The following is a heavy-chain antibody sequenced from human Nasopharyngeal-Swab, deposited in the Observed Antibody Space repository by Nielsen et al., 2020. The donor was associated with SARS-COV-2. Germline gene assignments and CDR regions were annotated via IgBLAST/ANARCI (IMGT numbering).Heavy chain of an antibody. CDR2: IIPISGSA. D-gene: IGHD2-2*01. CDR1: GRTLSNYA. Sequence: SVQVSCKASGRTLSNYAYTWVRQAPGQGLEWIGGIIPISGSAKYNQRFQGRVTITADEATSTAYLDVSSLRSEDTAVYFCARASSGCSRSISCEGAYWGQGTLVTVSS. V-gene: IGHV1-69*13. CDR3: ARASSGCSRSISCEGAY. J-gene: IGHJ4*02.